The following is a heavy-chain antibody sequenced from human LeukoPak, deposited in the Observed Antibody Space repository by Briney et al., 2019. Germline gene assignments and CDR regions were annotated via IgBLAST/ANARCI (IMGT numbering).Heavy chain of an antibody. V-gene: IGHV1-2*02. D-gene: IGHD1-26*01. CDR3: AREGEGATRVRSGAFDI. CDR1: GYTFTGYY. CDR2: INPNSGGT. Sequence: ASVKVSCKASGYTFTGYYMHWVRQAPGQGLEWMGWINPNSGGTNYAQKFQGRVTMTRDTSISTAYMELSRLRSDDTAVYYCAREGEGATRVRSGAFDIWGQGTMVTVSS. J-gene: IGHJ3*02.